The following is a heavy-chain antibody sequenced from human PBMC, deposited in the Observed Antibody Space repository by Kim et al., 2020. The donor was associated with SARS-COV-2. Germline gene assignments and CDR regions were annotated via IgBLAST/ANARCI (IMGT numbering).Heavy chain of an antibody. CDR3: AQAASYGDYGGY. Sequence: YYADAVKGRFTLSKDNSKNQVILQKTSLRAEDTAVYYCAQAASYGDYGGYWGQGDLVTVSS. J-gene: IGHJ4*02. V-gene: IGHV3-23*01. D-gene: IGHD4-17*01.